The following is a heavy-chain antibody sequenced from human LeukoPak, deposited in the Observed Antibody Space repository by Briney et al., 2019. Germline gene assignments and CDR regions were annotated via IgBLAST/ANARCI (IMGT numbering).Heavy chain of an antibody. V-gene: IGHV4-39*01. D-gene: IGHD3-10*01. CDR3: ARTSYGAGSKPYWVDY. CDR1: GGSISSSSYY. CDR2: YSGST. Sequence: SETLSLTCTVSGGSISSSSYYWAWLRQPPGKGLEGLGSYSGSTYYNPSLKSRVTISVDTSKKQFSLTLSSVTAADTAVYYCARTSYGAGSKPYWVDYWGQGTLVTVSS. J-gene: IGHJ4*02.